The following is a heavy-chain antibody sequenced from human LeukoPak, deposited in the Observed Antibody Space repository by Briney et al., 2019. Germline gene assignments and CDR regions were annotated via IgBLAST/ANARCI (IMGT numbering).Heavy chain of an antibody. CDR1: EFMFSRDN. CDR2: ISGAGGII. CDR3: ARGAGSSWFYR. Sequence: GGSLRLSCVDSEFMFSRDNMNWVRQAPGKGPEWLSFISGAGGIIYYADSVKGRFTISRDNGKNSLHLQMNGLRYEDTAVYYCARGAGSSWFYRWGQGTLVGVSS. V-gene: IGHV3-48*02. D-gene: IGHD3-10*01. J-gene: IGHJ5*02.